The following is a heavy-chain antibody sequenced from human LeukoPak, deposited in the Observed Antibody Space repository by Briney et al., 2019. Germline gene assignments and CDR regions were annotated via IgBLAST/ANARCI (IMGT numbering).Heavy chain of an antibody. J-gene: IGHJ6*03. CDR2: ISSSGSTI. D-gene: IGHD5-18*01. Sequence: SGGSLRLSCAASGFTFSKYYMSWIGQAPGKRLEWVSYISSSGSTIYYADYVKGRFTISRDNAKNSLYLQMNSLRAEDTAVYYCARGGDGTPQLWLLSPGYYYYMDVWGKGTTVTVSS. CDR1: GFTFSKYY. CDR3: ARGGDGTPQLWLLSPGYYYYMDV. V-gene: IGHV3-11*01.